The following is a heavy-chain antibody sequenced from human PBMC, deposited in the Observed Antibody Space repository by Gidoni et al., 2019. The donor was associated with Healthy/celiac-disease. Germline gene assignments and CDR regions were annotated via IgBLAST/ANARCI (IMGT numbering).Heavy chain of an antibody. J-gene: IGHJ4*02. CDR3: AKDLYPGYYDSSGSPYYFDY. D-gene: IGHD3-22*01. CDR2: ISGSGGST. Sequence: EVQLLESGGGLVQPGGSLRLSCAASGFTFSSYAMSWVRQAPGKGLEWVSAISGSGGSTYYADSVKGRFTISRDNSKNTLYLQMNSLRAEDTAVYYCAKDLYPGYYDSSGSPYYFDYWGQGTLVTVSS. CDR1: GFTFSSYA. V-gene: IGHV3-23*01.